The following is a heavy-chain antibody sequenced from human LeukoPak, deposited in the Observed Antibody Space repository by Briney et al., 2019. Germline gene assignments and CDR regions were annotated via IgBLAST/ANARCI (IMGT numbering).Heavy chain of an antibody. CDR3: AKAPPPYCSGGSCFDAFDI. CDR2: ISGSGGST. Sequence: GGSLRLSCAASGFTVSSNYMSWVRQAPGKGLEWVSAISGSGGSTYYADSVKGRFTISRDNSKNTLYLQMNSLRAEDTAVYYCAKAPPPYCSGGSCFDAFDIWGQGTMVTVSS. CDR1: GFTVSSNY. V-gene: IGHV3-23*01. J-gene: IGHJ3*02. D-gene: IGHD2-15*01.